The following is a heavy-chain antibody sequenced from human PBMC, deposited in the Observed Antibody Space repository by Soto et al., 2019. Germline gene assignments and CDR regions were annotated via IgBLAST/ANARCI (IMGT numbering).Heavy chain of an antibody. CDR2: INLDGSST. V-gene: IGHV3-74*01. Sequence: EVQLVESGGGLIQPGGALRLTCTASGFSLSHYWMNWIRQAPGKGLVWVSRINLDGSSTDYAPSVKGRFTISRDNAKNTLYLQMNSLAADDTAVYYCARGRGFTDYWGRGTLVTVSS. D-gene: IGHD3-10*01. CDR1: GFSLSHYW. J-gene: IGHJ4*02. CDR3: ARGRGFTDY.